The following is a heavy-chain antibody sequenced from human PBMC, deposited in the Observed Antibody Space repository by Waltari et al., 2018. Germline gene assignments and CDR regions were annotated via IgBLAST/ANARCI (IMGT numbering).Heavy chain of an antibody. D-gene: IGHD3-10*01. J-gene: IGHJ4*02. Sequence: EVQLVESGGGLVQPGGSLRLSCAASGFSLTGYWMSWVRQAPGKGLEWVDNIKQDGSETNYVDSVKGRFTISRDNAKNSLYLEMNSLRAEDTAVYYCARGRITIGPWGQGSLVTVSS. V-gene: IGHV3-7*01. CDR3: ARGRITIGP. CDR1: GFSLTGYW. CDR2: IKQDGSET.